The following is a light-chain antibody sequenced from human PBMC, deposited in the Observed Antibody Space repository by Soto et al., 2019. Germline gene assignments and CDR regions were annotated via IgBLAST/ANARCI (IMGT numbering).Light chain of an antibody. J-gene: IGKJ4*01. V-gene: IGKV1-9*01. CDR1: QGINSY. CDR2: AAS. CDR3: QHFKDYPLT. Sequence: DIQLTQSPSFLSASGGDRVTITCRASQGINSYLAWYQQKPGQAPKLLIYAASTLQSGVPSRFSGSRSGTQFTLTISSLQPEDSATYYCQHFKDYPLTFGGGTKVEIK.